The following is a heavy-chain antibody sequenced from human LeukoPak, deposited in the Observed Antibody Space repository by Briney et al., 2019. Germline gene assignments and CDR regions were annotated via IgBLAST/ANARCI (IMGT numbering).Heavy chain of an antibody. Sequence: WASVKVSCKASGYTFTGYYMHWVRQAPGQGLEWMRWINPNSGGTNYAQKFQGRVTMTRDTSISTAYMELSRLRSDDTAVYYCARGKGTTVTPFDYWGQGTLVTVSS. V-gene: IGHV1-2*02. CDR3: ARGKGTTVTPFDY. J-gene: IGHJ4*02. D-gene: IGHD4-11*01. CDR1: GYTFTGYY. CDR2: INPNSGGT.